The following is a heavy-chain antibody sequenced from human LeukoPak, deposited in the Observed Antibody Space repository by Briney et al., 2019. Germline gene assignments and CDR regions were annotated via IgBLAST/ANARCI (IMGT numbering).Heavy chain of an antibody. J-gene: IGHJ5*02. D-gene: IGHD6-19*01. V-gene: IGHV4-34*01. CDR2: INHSGST. CDR3: ARGRIRYSSGPDWFVP. CDR1: GGSFSGYY. Sequence: SQTLSLTCAVYGGSFSGYYWSWIRQPPGNGLEWMGEINHSGSTNYNPSLKSPVTISVDTSKNQFSLKLSSVTAADTAVYYCARGRIRYSSGPDWFVPWGQGTLVTVSS.